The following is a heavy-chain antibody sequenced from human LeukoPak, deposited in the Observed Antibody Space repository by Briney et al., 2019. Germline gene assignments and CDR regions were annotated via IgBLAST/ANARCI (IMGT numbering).Heavy chain of an antibody. J-gene: IGHJ4*02. D-gene: IGHD6-19*01. V-gene: IGHV4-38-2*02. CDR3: ARSGASSSGWPFDY. CDR2: IYHDGST. Sequence: SETLSLTCTVSGYPISSGYYWGWIRQPPGKGLEWIGNIYHDGSTYYNPSLKSRVTISVDTSKNQFSLKLSSVTAADTAVYYCARSGASSSGWPFDYWGQGTLVTVSS. CDR1: GYPISSGYY.